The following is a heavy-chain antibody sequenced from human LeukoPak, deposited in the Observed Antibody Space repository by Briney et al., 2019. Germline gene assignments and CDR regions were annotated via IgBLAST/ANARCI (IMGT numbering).Heavy chain of an antibody. Sequence: ASVKVSCKASGYTFTSYDINWVRQATGQGLEWMEWMNPNSGNTGYAQKFQGRVTMTRNTSISTAYMELSSLRSEDTAVYYCALPHEGILTGSFDPWGQGTLVTVSS. J-gene: IGHJ5*02. CDR3: ALPHEGILTGSFDP. D-gene: IGHD3-9*01. CDR1: GYTFTSYD. CDR2: MNPNSGNT. V-gene: IGHV1-8*01.